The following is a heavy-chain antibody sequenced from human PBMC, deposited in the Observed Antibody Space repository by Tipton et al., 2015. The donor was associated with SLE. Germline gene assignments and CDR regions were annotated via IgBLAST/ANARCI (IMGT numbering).Heavy chain of an antibody. CDR2: IYHSESP. CDR3: ARHLASRADYGDYINVFDY. CDR1: GGSISSSSYY. D-gene: IGHD4-17*01. V-gene: IGHV4-39*07. J-gene: IGHJ4*02. Sequence: GLVKPSGTLSLTCTVSGGSISSSSYYWGWIRQPPGKGLEWIGDIYHSESPNYNPSLKSRVTISVDTSKNQFSLKLNSVTAADTAGYYCARHLASRADYGDYINVFDYWGQGTLVTVSS.